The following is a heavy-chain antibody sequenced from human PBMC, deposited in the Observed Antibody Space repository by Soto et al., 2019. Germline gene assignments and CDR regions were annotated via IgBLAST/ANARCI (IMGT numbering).Heavy chain of an antibody. V-gene: IGHV3-30-3*01. CDR1: GFPLSSYV. Sequence: GGSLRLSCAASGFPLSSYVIHWVRQAPGEGLEWVARISYAGNDNYYADSVKGRFTISRENSKKTLYLQMTSLRADDTAVYYCARDRQQWLEPAGGALPFWGQGTMVTVSS. J-gene: IGHJ3*01. CDR2: ISYAGNDN. CDR3: ARDRQQWLEPAGGALPF. D-gene: IGHD6-19*01.